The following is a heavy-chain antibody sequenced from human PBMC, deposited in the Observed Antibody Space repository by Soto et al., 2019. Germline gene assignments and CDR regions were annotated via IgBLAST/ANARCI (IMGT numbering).Heavy chain of an antibody. CDR3: VGGQYYFDY. D-gene: IGHD3-10*01. V-gene: IGHV3-30*03. Sequence: QVQLVESGGGVVQPGRSLRLSCAASGFPFTSYGMHWVREGPDKGLEWVAIISYDGSDKYYADSVKGRFTISRDNSKNTLYLQINRLRPEDTELYYCVGGQYYFDYRGQGTLVIVSS. CDR2: ISYDGSDK. CDR1: GFPFTSYG. J-gene: IGHJ4*02.